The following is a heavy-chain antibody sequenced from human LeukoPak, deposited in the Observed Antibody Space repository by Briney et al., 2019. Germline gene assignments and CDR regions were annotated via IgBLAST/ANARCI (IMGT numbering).Heavy chain of an antibody. CDR3: ARGSAWYFVY. V-gene: IGHV4-61*01. CDR2: IYYSGRT. J-gene: IGHJ4*02. CDR1: GDSVSSGSSY. D-gene: IGHD6-19*01. Sequence: PSETLSLTCTVSGDSVSSGSSYWNWIRQPPGKGLEWIGYIYYSGRTNYNPSLKSRVTISVDTFKNQFSLKLTSVTAADTAVYYCARGSAWYFVYWGQGALVPVSS.